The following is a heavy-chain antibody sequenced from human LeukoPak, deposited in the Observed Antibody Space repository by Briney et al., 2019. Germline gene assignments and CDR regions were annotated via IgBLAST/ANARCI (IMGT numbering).Heavy chain of an antibody. CDR2: IYYSGST. J-gene: IGHJ4*02. V-gene: IGHV4-39*07. Sequence: SETLSLTCTVSGGSISSSSYYWGWIRQPPGKGLEWIGSIYYSGSTYYNPSLKSRVTISVDTSKNQFSLKLSSVTAADTAVYYCAGGSGYAFEYWGQGTLVTVSS. D-gene: IGHD5-12*01. CDR1: GGSISSSSYY. CDR3: AGGSGYAFEY.